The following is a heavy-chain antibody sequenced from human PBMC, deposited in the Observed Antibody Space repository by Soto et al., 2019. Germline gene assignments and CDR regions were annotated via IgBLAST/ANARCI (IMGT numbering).Heavy chain of an antibody. CDR3: AKDYPYCSGGSCYRYFDY. CDR2: ISGSGGST. V-gene: IGHV3-23*01. Sequence: GGSLRLSCAASGFTFSSYAMSWVRQAPGKGLEWVSAISGSGGSTYYADSVKGRFTISRDNSKNTLYLQMNSLRAEDTAVYYCAKDYPYCSGGSCYRYFDYWGQGTLVTVSS. D-gene: IGHD2-15*01. J-gene: IGHJ4*02. CDR1: GFTFSSYA.